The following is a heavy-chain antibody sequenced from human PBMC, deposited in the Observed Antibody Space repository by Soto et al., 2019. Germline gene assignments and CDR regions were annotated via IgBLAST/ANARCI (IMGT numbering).Heavy chain of an antibody. J-gene: IGHJ5*02. Sequence: SETLSLTCTVSGGSISSYYWSWIRQPPGKGLEWIGYIYYSGSTNYNPSLKSRVTISVDTSKNQFSLKLSSVTAADTAVYYRARVTNYYDSSGYLYNWFDPWGQGTLVTVSS. CDR3: ARVTNYYDSSGYLYNWFDP. D-gene: IGHD3-22*01. CDR1: GGSISSYY. V-gene: IGHV4-59*01. CDR2: IYYSGST.